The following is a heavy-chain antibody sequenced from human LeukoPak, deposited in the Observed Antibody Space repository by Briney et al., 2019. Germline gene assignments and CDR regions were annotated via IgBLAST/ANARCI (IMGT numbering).Heavy chain of an antibody. CDR2: ISPNSGGT. Sequence: ASVKVSCKASGYTFTGYYMHWVRQAPGQGLEWMGWISPNSGGTNYAQKFQGRVTMTRDTSISTAYMELSRLRSDDTAVYYCARSYGSSGYYAANYYFDYWGQGTLVTVSS. J-gene: IGHJ4*02. CDR1: GYTFTGYY. V-gene: IGHV1-2*02. CDR3: ARSYGSSGYYAANYYFDY. D-gene: IGHD3-22*01.